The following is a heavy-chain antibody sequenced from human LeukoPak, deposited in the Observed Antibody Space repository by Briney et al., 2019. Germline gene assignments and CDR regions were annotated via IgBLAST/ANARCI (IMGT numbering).Heavy chain of an antibody. CDR1: GFTFSPYS. V-gene: IGHV3-48*03. CDR2: ISSSGSTI. D-gene: IGHD3-10*02. J-gene: IGHJ6*04. CDR3: AELGITMIGGV. Sequence: TGGSLRLSCVVSGFTFSPYSMNWVRQAPGKGLEWVSYISSSGSTIYYADSVKGRFTISRDNAKNSLYLQMNSLRAEDTAVYYCAELGITMIGGVWGKGTTVTISS.